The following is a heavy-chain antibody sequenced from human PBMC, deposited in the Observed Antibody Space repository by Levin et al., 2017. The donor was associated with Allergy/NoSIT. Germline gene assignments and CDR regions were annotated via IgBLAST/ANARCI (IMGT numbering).Heavy chain of an antibody. Sequence: SLILSFSSSFFPFPPSSLSWGRQAPGKGLEWVSAIINSGVGTYYADSVKGRFTLSRAHSKNTMYLQMNSLRAEDTAVYFCAKDAIRGSDQPYYFDYWGQGTLVTASS. V-gene: IGHV3-23*01. CDR1: FFPFPPSS. CDR3: AKDAIRGSDQPYYFDY. CDR2: IINSGVGT. J-gene: IGHJ4*02. D-gene: IGHD6-19*01.